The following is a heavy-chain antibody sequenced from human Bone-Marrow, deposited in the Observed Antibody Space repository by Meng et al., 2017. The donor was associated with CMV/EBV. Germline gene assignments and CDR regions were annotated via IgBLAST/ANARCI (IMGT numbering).Heavy chain of an antibody. J-gene: IGHJ4*02. V-gene: IGHV3-15*01. Sequence: ESLKISCAASGFSFSDARMTWVRQAPGKGLEWVGRIKRKTDGGTTDYAAPVKGRFSISRDDSRNTLYVQMNSLKTEDTAVYYCTTDYGDRPSIYDYWGQGTLVTVSS. CDR1: GFSFSDAR. D-gene: IGHD4-17*01. CDR2: IKRKTDGGTT. CDR3: TTDYGDRPSIYDY.